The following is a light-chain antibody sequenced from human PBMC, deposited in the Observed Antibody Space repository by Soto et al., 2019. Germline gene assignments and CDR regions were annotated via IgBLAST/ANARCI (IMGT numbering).Light chain of an antibody. CDR3: MQTAHWPYT. V-gene: IGKV2-30*01. J-gene: IGKJ2*01. Sequence: DVVITQSPLSLPFTLGQSASISCTSSQILVYADGNTYLNWLQQRPGQSPRRLIYKVFNRDSGVPDRFSGSASGSEFTLTISRVEAEDIGVYYCMQTAHWPYTFGRGTKVDIK. CDR1: QILVYADGNTY. CDR2: KVF.